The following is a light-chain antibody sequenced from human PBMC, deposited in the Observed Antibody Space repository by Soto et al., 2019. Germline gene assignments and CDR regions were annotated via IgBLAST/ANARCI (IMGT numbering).Light chain of an antibody. V-gene: IGKV3-15*01. Sequence: EIVMTQSPATLSVSPGERATLSCRASQSVSSNLAWYQQKPGQAPRPLIYGASTRATGIPGRFSGSASGTEFTLTSRSLQSEDFAGYYCEQYNNWPLTFGQGTKVDIK. CDR3: EQYNNWPLT. CDR1: QSVSSN. CDR2: GAS. J-gene: IGKJ1*01.